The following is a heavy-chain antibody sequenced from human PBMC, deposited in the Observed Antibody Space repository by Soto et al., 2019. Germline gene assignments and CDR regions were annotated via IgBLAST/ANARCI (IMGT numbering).Heavy chain of an antibody. Sequence: PSETLSLTCAVYGGSFSGYYWSWIRQPPGKGLEWIGEINHSGSTNYNPSLKSRVTISVDTSKNQFSLKLSSVTAADTAVYYCARGITMIVVVRFFEQKGMDVWGQGTTVTVSS. V-gene: IGHV4-34*01. D-gene: IGHD3-22*01. CDR3: ARGITMIVVVRFFEQKGMDV. CDR2: INHSGST. CDR1: GGSFSGYY. J-gene: IGHJ6*02.